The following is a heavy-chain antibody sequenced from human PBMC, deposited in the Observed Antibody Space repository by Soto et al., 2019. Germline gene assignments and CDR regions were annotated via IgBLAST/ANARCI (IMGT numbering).Heavy chain of an antibody. Sequence: PSETLSLTCTVSGGSISSGGYYWTWIRQHPVRGLEWIGYVHDTGSSFYHPSLKSRVTISLETSKIQFSLNLRSVTAADTAVYYCARSQMATTGPYFDFWGHGTKVTVYS. CDR2: VHDTGSS. CDR3: ARSQMATTGPYFDF. D-gene: IGHD1-1*01. V-gene: IGHV4-31*03. CDR1: GGSISSGGYY. J-gene: IGHJ4*01.